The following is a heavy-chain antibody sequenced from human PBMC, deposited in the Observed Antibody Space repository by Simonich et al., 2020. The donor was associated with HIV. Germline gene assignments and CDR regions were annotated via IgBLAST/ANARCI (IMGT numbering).Heavy chain of an antibody. CDR3: ASTVDTAIDY. V-gene: IGHV4-59*08. J-gene: IGHJ4*02. CDR2: MSYRGNT. CDR1: GASIKSNY. Sequence: QVHLQESGPRLVRPSETLSLTCIVSGASIKSNYWSWNRKPPGKGLEWIGYMSYRGNTYYSPSLKSRLTISLDTSKNQFSLKVNSVTAADTAVYYCASTVDTAIDYWGQGTLVTVSS. D-gene: IGHD5-18*01.